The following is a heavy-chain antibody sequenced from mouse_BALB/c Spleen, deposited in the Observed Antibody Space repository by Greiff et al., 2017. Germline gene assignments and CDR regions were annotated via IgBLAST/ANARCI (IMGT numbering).Heavy chain of an antibody. Sequence: QVQLQQSGAELVRPGTSVKVSCKATGYTFSSYWIEWVKQRPGHGLEWIGEILPGSGSTNYNEKFKGKATFTADTSSNTAYMQLSSLTSEDSAVYYCASYGNFRYYAMDYWGQGTSVTVSS. CDR1: GYTFSSYW. J-gene: IGHJ4*01. V-gene: IGHV1-9*01. CDR3: ASYGNFRYYAMDY. D-gene: IGHD2-1*01. CDR2: ILPGSGST.